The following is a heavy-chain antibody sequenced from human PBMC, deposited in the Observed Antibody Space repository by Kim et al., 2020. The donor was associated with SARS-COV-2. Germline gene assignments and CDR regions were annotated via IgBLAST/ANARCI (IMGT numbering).Heavy chain of an antibody. V-gene: IGHV3-30-3*01. CDR2: ISYDGSNK. D-gene: IGHD6-13*01. CDR3: ARAKGQQLPLYYYYYYMDV. Sequence: GGSLRLSCAASGFTFSSYAMHWVRQAPGKGLEWVAVISYDGSNKYYADSVKGRFTISRDNSKNTLYLQMNSLRAEDTAVYYCARAKGQQLPLYYYYYYMDVWGKGTTVTVSS. J-gene: IGHJ6*03. CDR1: GFTFSSYA.